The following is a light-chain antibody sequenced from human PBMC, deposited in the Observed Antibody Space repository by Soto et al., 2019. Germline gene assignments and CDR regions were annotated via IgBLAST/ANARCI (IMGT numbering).Light chain of an antibody. CDR1: SSDVGGYNY. J-gene: IGLJ1*01. Sequence: QSVLTQPASVSGSPGQSITIYCTGTSSDVGGYNYVSWYQQLPGKAPKLIIYDVSDRPSGVSNRFSGSKSGNTASLTISGLQAEDKADYYCSSYTSSSLYVFGTGTKVTVL. V-gene: IGLV2-14*01. CDR3: SSYTSSSLYV. CDR2: DVS.